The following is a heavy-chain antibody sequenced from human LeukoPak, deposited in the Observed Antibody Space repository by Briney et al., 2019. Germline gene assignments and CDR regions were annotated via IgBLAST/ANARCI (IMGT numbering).Heavy chain of an antibody. CDR2: IYSGGST. CDR1: ELTRRGNY. V-gene: IGHV3-66*01. J-gene: IGHJ6*02. D-gene: IGHD5-18*01. Sequence: GGSLRLSCAASELTRRGNYIRSGCQAPGKGLEWVSVIYSGGSTYYADSVKGRFTISRDNSKNTLYLQMKSLRAEDTAVYYCAAIDEYSYGSCYYYYGMDVWGQGTTVTVSS. CDR3: AAIDEYSYGSCYYYYGMDV.